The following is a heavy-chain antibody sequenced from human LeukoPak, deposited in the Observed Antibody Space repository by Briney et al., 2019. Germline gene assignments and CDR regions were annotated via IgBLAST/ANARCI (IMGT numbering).Heavy chain of an antibody. J-gene: IGHJ5*02. CDR3: ARDSPYGKYYDFWSGYYTGNWFDP. D-gene: IGHD3-3*01. Sequence: GASVKVSCKASGYTFTSYGISWVRQAPGQGLEWMGWISAYNGNTNYAQKLQGRVTMTTDTSTSTAYMELRSLRSDDTPVYYCARDSPYGKYYDFWSGYYTGNWFDPWGQGTLVTVSS. CDR1: GYTFTSYG. V-gene: IGHV1-18*01. CDR2: ISAYNGNT.